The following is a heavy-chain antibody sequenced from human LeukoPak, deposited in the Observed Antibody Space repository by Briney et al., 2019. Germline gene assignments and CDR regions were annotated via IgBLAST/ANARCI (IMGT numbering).Heavy chain of an antibody. J-gene: IGHJ4*02. D-gene: IGHD3-9*01. V-gene: IGHV4-59*01. CDR1: GGSISSYY. Sequence: SETLSLTCTVSGGSISSYYWSWIRQPPGKGLEWIGYIYYSGSTNYNPSLKSRVTISVDTSKNQFSLKLSSVTAADTAVYYCARGLTGYYTVDYWGRGTLVTVSS. CDR2: IYYSGST. CDR3: ARGLTGYYTVDY.